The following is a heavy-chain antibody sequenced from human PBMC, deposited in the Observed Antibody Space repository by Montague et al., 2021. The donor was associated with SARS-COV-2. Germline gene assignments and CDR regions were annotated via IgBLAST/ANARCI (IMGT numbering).Heavy chain of an antibody. V-gene: IGHV2-5*02. J-gene: IGHJ5*02. D-gene: IGHD6-13*01. CDR2: IYWDDDK. CDR3: AHRPSIAAAGTFRFDP. CDR1: GFSLSTSGVG. Sequence: VKPTQTLTLTCTFSGFSLSTSGVGVGWIRQPPGKALEWLALIYWDDDKRYSPSLKSRLTITKDTSKNQVVLTMTNMDPVDTATYYCAHRPSIAAAGTFRFDPWGQGILVTVSS.